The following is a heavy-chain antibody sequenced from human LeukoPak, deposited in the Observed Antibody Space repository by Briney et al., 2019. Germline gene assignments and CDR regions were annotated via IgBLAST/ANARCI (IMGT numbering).Heavy chain of an antibody. CDR1: GYTFTSYG. V-gene: IGHV1-18*01. D-gene: IGHD5-18*01. Sequence: ASVTVSCKASGYTFTSYGISWVRQAPGQGLEWMGWISAYNGNTNYAQKRQGRVTMTTDTSTRPSYMERRTPRSDDATVYCCGNGYSYGYFRGWGQGTLVTVSS. CDR2: ISAYNGNT. CDR3: GNGYSYGYFRG. J-gene: IGHJ4*02.